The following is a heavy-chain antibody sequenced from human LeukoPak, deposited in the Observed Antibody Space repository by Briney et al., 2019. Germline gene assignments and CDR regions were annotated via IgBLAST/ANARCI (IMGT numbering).Heavy chain of an antibody. J-gene: IGHJ6*03. CDR1: GFTFSDYY. CDR2: ISSSGSTI. Sequence: GGSLRLSCAASGFTFSDYYMSWIRQAPGKGLEWVSYISSSGSTIYYADSMKGRFTISRDNAKNSLYLQMNSLRAEDTAVYYCARAASSGYYYMDVWGKGTTVTVSS. CDR3: ARAASSGYYYMDV. V-gene: IGHV3-11*04. D-gene: IGHD3-10*01.